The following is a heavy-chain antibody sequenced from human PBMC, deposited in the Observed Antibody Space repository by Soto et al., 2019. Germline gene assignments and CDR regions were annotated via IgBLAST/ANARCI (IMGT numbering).Heavy chain of an antibody. J-gene: IGHJ4*02. CDR2: INSDGSST. V-gene: IGHV3-74*01. Sequence: GGSLRLSCAASGFTFSSYWMHWVRQAPGKGLVWVSRINSDGSSTSYADSVKGRFTISRDNAKNTLYLQMNSLRAEDTAVYYCARVSLYCGGDCYDYWGQGTLVTVSS. CDR1: GFTFSSYW. D-gene: IGHD2-21*02. CDR3: ARVSLYCGGDCYDY.